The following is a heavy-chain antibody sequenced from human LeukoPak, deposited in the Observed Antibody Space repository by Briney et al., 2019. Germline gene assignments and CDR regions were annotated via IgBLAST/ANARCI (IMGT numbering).Heavy chain of an antibody. CDR2: ISAYNGNT. CDR1: GGTFSSYA. Sequence: ASVKVSCKASGGTFSSYAISWVRQAPGQGLEWMGWISAYNGNTNYAQELQGRVTMTTDTSTSTAYMELRSLRSDNTAVYYCARAPGKTLNFDYWGQGTLVTVSS. V-gene: IGHV1-18*01. CDR3: ARAPGKTLNFDY. J-gene: IGHJ4*02.